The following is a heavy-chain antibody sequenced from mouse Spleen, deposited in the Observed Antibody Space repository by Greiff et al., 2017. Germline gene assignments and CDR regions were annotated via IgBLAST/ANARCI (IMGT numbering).Heavy chain of an antibody. J-gene: IGHJ4*01. D-gene: IGHD1-1*01. CDR1: GFSLTSYG. V-gene: IGHV2-2*01. CDR2: IWSGGST. CDR3: ARYYGSSSYAMDY. Sequence: VQLQQSGPGLVQPSQSLSITCTVSGFSLTSYGVHWVRQSPGKGLEWLGVIWSGGSTDYNAAFISRLSISKDNSKSQVFFKMNSLQADDTAIYYCARYYGSSSYAMDYWGQGTSVTVSS.